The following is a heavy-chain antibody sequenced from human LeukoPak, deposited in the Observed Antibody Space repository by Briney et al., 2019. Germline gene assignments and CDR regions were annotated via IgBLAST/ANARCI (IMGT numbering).Heavy chain of an antibody. CDR3: ARAVVVVPAARYYFDY. CDR1: GGSISSYH. D-gene: IGHD2-2*01. V-gene: IGHV4-59*01. CDR2: IYYSGST. J-gene: IGHJ4*02. Sequence: SETLSLTCTVSGGSISSYHWSWIRQPPGKGLEWIGYIYYSGSTNYNPSLKSRVTISVDTSKNQFSLKLSSVTAADTAVYYCARAVVVVPAARYYFDYWGQGTLVTVSS.